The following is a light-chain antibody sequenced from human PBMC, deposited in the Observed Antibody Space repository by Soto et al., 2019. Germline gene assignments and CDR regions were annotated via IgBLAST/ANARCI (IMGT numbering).Light chain of an antibody. CDR3: GSYAGNNTVL. CDR2: EVN. Sequence: QSVLTQPPSASGSPGQSVTISCTGTSSDVGGYTYVSWYQHHPGKAPKLVIYEVNKRPSGVPDRFSGSKSGNTASLTVSGLQAEDEADYHCGSYAGNNTVLFGGGTKLTVL. V-gene: IGLV2-8*01. CDR1: SSDVGGYTY. J-gene: IGLJ2*01.